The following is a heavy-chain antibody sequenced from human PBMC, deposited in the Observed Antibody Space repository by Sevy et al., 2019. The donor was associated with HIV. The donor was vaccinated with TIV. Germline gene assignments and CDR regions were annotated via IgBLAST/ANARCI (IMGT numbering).Heavy chain of an antibody. CDR2: ISSGGRII. D-gene: IGHD6-25*01. CDR3: ARGRVAAADYYFDY. Sequence: GGSLRLSCATSGFSFSDYYMSWIRQAPGKGLEWISYISSGGRIIYYAESVKGRFTISMGNTNNSLYLRMNSLRAEDTAVYYCARGRVAAADYYFDYWGQGTLVTVSS. CDR1: GFSFSDYY. V-gene: IGHV3-11*01. J-gene: IGHJ4*02.